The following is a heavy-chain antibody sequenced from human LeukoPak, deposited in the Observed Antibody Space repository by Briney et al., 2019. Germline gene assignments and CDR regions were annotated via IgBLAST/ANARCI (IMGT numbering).Heavy chain of an antibody. CDR3: ATDRRWFGEFHFDP. V-gene: IGHV4-38-2*02. D-gene: IGHD3-10*01. CDR2: IYHSGST. Sequence: KPSETLSLTCTVSGYSISSGYYWGWIRQPPGKGLEWIGSIYHSGSTYYNPSLKSRVTISVDTSKNQFSLKLSSVTAADTAVYYCATDRRWFGEFHFDPWGQGALVIVSS. CDR1: GYSISSGYY. J-gene: IGHJ5*02.